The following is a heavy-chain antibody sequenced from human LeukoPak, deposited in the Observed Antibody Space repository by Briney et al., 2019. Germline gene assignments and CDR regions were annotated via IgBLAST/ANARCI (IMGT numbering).Heavy chain of an antibody. V-gene: IGHV3-21*01. D-gene: IGHD2-2*01. CDR1: GFTFSSYS. J-gene: IGHJ4*02. Sequence: PGGSLRLSCAASGFTFSSYSLNWVRQAPGKGLEWVSSISSSSSYIYYADSVRGRFTISRDNAKNSLYLQMNSLRAEDTAVYYCARDLGSTSCFDYWRQGTLVTVSS. CDR2: ISSSSSYI. CDR3: ARDLGSTSCFDY.